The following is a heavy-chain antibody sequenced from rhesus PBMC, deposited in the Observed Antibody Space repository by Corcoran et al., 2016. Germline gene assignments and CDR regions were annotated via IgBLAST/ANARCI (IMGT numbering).Heavy chain of an antibody. CDR2: IYGGSGST. D-gene: IGHD3-9*01. CDR1: GGSIRSYL. Sequence: QLQLQESGPGLVKPSETLSVTCAVSGGSIRSYLWGWIRQPPGQGMEWIGQIYGGSGSTSYNPSRKSRVTSSSDKSKHQFSLKLSSVTAADTAVYYGAKGRGPSSYWYFDLWGPGTPITISS. CDR3: AKGRGPSSYWYFDL. V-gene: IGHV4-147*01. J-gene: IGHJ2*01.